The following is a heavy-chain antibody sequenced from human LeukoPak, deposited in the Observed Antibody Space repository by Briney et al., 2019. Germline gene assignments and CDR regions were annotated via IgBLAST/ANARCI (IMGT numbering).Heavy chain of an antibody. CDR2: INPSGGST. Sequence: ASVKVSCKASGYNFISYYMHWVRQAPGQGLEWMGIINPSGGSTSYAQKFKDRVTMIRDTSTSTVYMELSSLKSEDTAVYYCAREDVVLVDAVRYYYYGMDVWGQGTTVTVSS. J-gene: IGHJ6*02. V-gene: IGHV1-46*01. D-gene: IGHD2-8*01. CDR1: GYNFISYY. CDR3: AREDVVLVDAVRYYYYGMDV.